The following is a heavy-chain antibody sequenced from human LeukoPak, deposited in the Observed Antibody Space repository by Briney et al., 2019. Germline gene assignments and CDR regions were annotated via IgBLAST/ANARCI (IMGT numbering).Heavy chain of an antibody. CDR2: IYSGGST. D-gene: IGHD5-18*01. CDR1: GFTVSSNY. V-gene: IGHV3-53*01. J-gene: IGHJ4*02. Sequence: PGGSLRLSCAASGFTVSSNYMSWVRQAPGKGLEWVSVIYSGGSTYYADSVKGRFTISRDNSENTLYLQMNSLRAEDTAVYYCARVDTYSYGYDYWGQGTLVTVSS. CDR3: ARVDTYSYGYDY.